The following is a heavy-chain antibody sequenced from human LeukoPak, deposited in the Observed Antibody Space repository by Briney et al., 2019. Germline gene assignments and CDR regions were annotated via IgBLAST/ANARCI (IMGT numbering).Heavy chain of an antibody. V-gene: IGHV3-21*01. Sequence: PGGSLRLSCAASGFTFSSYSMNWVRQAPGKGLEWVSSISSSSSYRYYADSVKGRFTISRDNAKNSLYLQMNSLRAEDTAVYYCARGSMVRDPVGYWGQGTLVTVCS. CDR3: ARGSMVRDPVGY. D-gene: IGHD3-10*01. CDR1: GFTFSSYS. CDR2: ISSSSSYR. J-gene: IGHJ4*02.